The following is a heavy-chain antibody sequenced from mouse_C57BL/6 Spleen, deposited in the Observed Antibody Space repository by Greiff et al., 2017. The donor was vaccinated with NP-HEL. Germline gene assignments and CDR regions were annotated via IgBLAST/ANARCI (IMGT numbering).Heavy chain of an antibody. J-gene: IGHJ2*01. CDR1: GYTFTDYY. CDR2: INPNNGGT. D-gene: IGHD2-3*01. V-gene: IGHV1-26*01. CDR3: ARSPIYQY. Sequence: VQLQQSGPELVKPGASVKISCKASGYTFTDYYMNWVKQSHGKSLEWIGDINPNNGGTSYNQKFKGKATLTVDKSSSTAYMELRSLTSEDSAVYYCARSPIYQYWGQGTTLTVSS.